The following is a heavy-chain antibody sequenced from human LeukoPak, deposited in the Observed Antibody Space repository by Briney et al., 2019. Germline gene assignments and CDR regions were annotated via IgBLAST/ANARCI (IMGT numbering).Heavy chain of an antibody. CDR3: ARVMITYWGQVVDAFDI. V-gene: IGHV4-34*01. D-gene: IGHD3-16*01. CDR2: NDHSGST. Sequence: SETLSLTCAVYGGSFSGYYWSWIRQPAGEGLEWVGENDHSGSTYYNPSLKSRVTISVDTSKNQFSLKLSSVTAADTAVYYCARVMITYWGQVVDAFDIWGQGTMVTVSS. J-gene: IGHJ3*02. CDR1: GGSFSGYY.